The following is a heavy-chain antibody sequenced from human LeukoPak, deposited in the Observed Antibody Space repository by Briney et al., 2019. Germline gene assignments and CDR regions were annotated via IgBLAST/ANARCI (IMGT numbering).Heavy chain of an antibody. D-gene: IGHD6-13*01. Sequence: ASVKVSCKASGYTFTSYGISWVRQAPGQGLEWMGWINPNNGGTNYAQKFQGRVTMTRDTSISTAYMGLSRLISDDTAVYYCGSGRSIAAAGYWGQGTLVTVSS. CDR1: GYTFTSYG. CDR2: INPNNGGT. CDR3: GSGRSIAAAGY. V-gene: IGHV1-2*02. J-gene: IGHJ4*02.